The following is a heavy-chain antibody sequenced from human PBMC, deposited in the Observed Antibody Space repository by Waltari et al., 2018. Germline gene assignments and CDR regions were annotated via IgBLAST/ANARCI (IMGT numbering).Heavy chain of an antibody. Sequence: QVQLVQSGAEVKKPGSSVKVSCKASGGTFSSYAISWVRQAPGQGIEWMGGFIPIFGTANYAQKFQGRVTITADESTSTAYMELSSLRSEDTSVYYCARLASHYYDSSGYYYEDWGQGTLVTVSS. D-gene: IGHD3-22*01. CDR1: GGTFSSYA. J-gene: IGHJ4*02. V-gene: IGHV1-69*12. CDR2: FIPIFGTA. CDR3: ARLASHYYDSSGYYYED.